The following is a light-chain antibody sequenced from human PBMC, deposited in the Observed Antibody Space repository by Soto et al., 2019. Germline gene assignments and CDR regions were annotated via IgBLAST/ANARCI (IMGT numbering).Light chain of an antibody. CDR3: QQYNNWPLT. CDR2: GAS. J-gene: IGKJ4*01. V-gene: IGKV3-15*01. Sequence: EIVMTQSPATLSVSPGERATLSCRASQSVSSNLAWYQHQPGQAPRLLISGASTRATGIPARFSGGGSGTEFTLTISSLQSEDFAVYYCQQYNNWPLTFGGGTKVEIK. CDR1: QSVSSN.